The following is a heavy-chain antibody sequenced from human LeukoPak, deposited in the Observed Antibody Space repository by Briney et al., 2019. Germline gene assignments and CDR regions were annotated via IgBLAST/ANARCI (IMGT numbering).Heavy chain of an antibody. CDR3: ARRNHYDFWSGYYNYYYGMDV. Sequence: GESLKISCKGSGYSFSNYWIGWVRQMPGKGLEWMGIIYPGDSDTRYSPSFLGQVTISADKYISTAYLQWSSLKASDTAMYYCARRNHYDFWSGYYNYYYGMDVWGQGTTVTVSS. D-gene: IGHD3-3*01. J-gene: IGHJ6*02. V-gene: IGHV5-51*01. CDR2: IYPGDSDT. CDR1: GYSFSNYW.